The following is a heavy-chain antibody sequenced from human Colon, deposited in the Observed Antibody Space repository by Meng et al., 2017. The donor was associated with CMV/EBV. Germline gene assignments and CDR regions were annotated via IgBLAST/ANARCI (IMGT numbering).Heavy chain of an antibody. V-gene: IGHV4-39*07. CDR3: ARDSRNRGYCSTSSCPGTDV. CDR2: IYYSGNT. D-gene: IGHD2-2*01. CDR1: GGSLSSSSYQ. Sequence: GSLRLSCTVSGGSLSSSSYQWGWIRQPPGKGLEWIGSIYYSGNTYYNPSLKSRVTLSVDTSKNQFSLKLSSVTAADTAVYYCARDSRNRGYCSTSSCPGTDVWGQGTTVTVSS. J-gene: IGHJ6*02.